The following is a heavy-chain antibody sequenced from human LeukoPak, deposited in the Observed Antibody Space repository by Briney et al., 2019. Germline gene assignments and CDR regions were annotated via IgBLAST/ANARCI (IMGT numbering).Heavy chain of an antibody. J-gene: IGHJ4*02. CDR1: GFTFSSYA. Sequence: PGGSLRLSCAASGFTFSSYAMHWVRQAPGKGLEWVSAISGSGGSTYYADSVKGRFTISRDNSKNTLYLQMNSLRAEDTAVYYCAKRIAAAGTWYFDYWGQGTLVTVSS. CDR3: AKRIAAAGTWYFDY. V-gene: IGHV3-23*01. CDR2: ISGSGGST. D-gene: IGHD6-13*01.